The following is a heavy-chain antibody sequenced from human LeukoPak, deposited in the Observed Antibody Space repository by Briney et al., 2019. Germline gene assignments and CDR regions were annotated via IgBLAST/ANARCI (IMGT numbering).Heavy chain of an antibody. CDR1: GFTFSSYE. CDR3: ARGGRGTIMIVVAALDY. J-gene: IGHJ4*02. V-gene: IGHV3-48*03. CDR2: ISSSGSTI. D-gene: IGHD3-22*01. Sequence: GGSLRLSCAASGFTFSSYEMNWVRQAPGKGLEWVSYISSSGSTIYYADSVKGRFTISRDNAKNSLYLQMNSLRAEDTAVYYCARGGRGTIMIVVAALDYWGQGTLVTVSS.